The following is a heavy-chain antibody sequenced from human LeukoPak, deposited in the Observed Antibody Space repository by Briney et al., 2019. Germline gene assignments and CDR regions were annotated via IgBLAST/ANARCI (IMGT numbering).Heavy chain of an antibody. Sequence: SETLSLTCTVSGGSISSISYYWGWIRQPPGKGLEWIGIISSTGNTYYSPSLKSRLAISVDTSKNHFSLKLTSVTAADTAVFYCARLHWGFGGSGSFDFWGQGTLVTVSS. V-gene: IGHV4-39*02. J-gene: IGHJ4*02. CDR3: ARLHWGFGGSGSFDF. CDR2: ISSTGNT. D-gene: IGHD7-27*01. CDR1: GGSISSISYY.